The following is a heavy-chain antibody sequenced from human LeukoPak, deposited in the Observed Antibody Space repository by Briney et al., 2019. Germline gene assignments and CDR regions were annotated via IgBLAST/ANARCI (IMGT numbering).Heavy chain of an antibody. V-gene: IGHV1-2*02. CDR3: ARGPYHYYGSGSPQDDAFDI. CDR2: INPNSGGT. D-gene: IGHD3-10*01. J-gene: IGHJ3*02. CDR1: GYTFTGYY. Sequence: ASVKVSCKASGYTFTGYYMHWVRQAPGQGLEWMGWINPNSGGTNYAQKFQGRVTMTRDTSISTAYMELSRRRSDDTAVYYCARGPYHYYGSGSPQDDAFDIWGQGTMVTVSS.